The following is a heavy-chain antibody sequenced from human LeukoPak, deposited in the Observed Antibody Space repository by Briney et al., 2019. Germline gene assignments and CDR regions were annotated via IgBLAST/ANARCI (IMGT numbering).Heavy chain of an antibody. CDR2: ISSSSSTI. D-gene: IGHD5-24*01. J-gene: IGHJ4*02. CDR3: ARDGYTNFDY. CDR1: GFTFSSYS. V-gene: IGHV3-48*01. Sequence: PGGSLRLSCAASGFTFSSYSMNWVRQAPGKGLEWVSYISSSSSTIYYADSVKGRFTIFRDNAKNSLYLQMNSLRAEDTAVYYCARDGYTNFDYWGQGTLVTVSS.